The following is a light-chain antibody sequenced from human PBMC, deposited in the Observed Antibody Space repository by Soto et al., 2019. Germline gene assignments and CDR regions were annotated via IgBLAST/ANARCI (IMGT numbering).Light chain of an antibody. Sequence: SYELTQPPSVSVSPGQTARITCSGDTLGDKYACWYQQKPGQAPVLVIYKDSKRPSGIPERFSGSSSGNTVTLTISGTQAMDEADYYCQAGDSSGASVVFGGGTKLTVL. CDR1: TLGDKY. CDR2: KDS. V-gene: IGLV3-1*01. CDR3: QAGDSSGASVV. J-gene: IGLJ2*01.